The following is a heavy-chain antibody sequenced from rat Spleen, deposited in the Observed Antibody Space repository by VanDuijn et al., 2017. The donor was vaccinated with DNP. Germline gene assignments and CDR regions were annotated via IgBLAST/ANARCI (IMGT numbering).Heavy chain of an antibody. V-gene: IGHV2-41*01. CDR2: IWNTGGT. J-gene: IGHJ4*01. CDR3: TSTLVNYGTYGYYAMDA. Sequence: QVQLKESGPGLVQPSQTLSLTCTVAGFSLTGYNVHWVRQPPGKGLEWMGIIWNTGGTRYNSALKSRLSISRDTSKSQVFLKMNSLPTEDTAIYYCTSTLVNYGTYGYYAMDAWGQGTSVTVSS. D-gene: IGHD1-3*01. CDR1: GFSLTGYN.